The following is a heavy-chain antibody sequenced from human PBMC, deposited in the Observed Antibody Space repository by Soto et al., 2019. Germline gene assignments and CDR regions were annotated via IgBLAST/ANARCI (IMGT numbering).Heavy chain of an antibody. CDR3: ARHPPLRNPGYFDY. J-gene: IGHJ4*02. D-gene: IGHD4-17*01. V-gene: IGHV4-39*01. CDR1: GGSISSSSYY. Sequence: PSETLSLTCTVSGGSISSSSYYWGWIRQPPGKGLEWIGSIYYSGSTYYNPSLKSRVTISVDTSKNQFSLKLSSVTAADTAVYYCARHPPLRNPGYFDYWGQGTLVTVSS. CDR2: IYYSGST.